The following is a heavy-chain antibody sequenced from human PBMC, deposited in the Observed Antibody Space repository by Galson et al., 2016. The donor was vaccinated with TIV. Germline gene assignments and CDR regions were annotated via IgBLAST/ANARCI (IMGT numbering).Heavy chain of an antibody. CDR3: ARGLRRSVALYDSSVYGMAV. V-gene: IGHV3-30*04. CDR2: ISYDGTNK. Sequence: SLRLSCAASGFTFSSYAMNWVRQAPGKGLEWVAVISYDGTNKYYADSVKGRFTISRDNSKNTLFLEMNSLRAEDTAVYYCARGLRRSVALYDSSVYGMAVWGQGTTVTVSS. J-gene: IGHJ6*01. D-gene: IGHD3-22*01. CDR1: GFTFSSYA.